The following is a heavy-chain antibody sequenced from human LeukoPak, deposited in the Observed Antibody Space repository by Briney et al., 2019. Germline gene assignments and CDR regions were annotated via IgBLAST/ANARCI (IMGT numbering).Heavy chain of an antibody. CDR3: ARGKTSQNIVTRKTYNWFDP. Sequence: GGSLRLSCAASGFSFSSYSMNWVRQSPGKGLEWVSSISRSSSNTYYADSLKGRFTISRDNAKNSLYLQMKSLRAEDTAVYYCARGKTSQNIVTRKTYNWFDPWGQGTLVTVSS. D-gene: IGHD2/OR15-2a*01. CDR1: GFSFSSYS. J-gene: IGHJ5*02. V-gene: IGHV3-21*01. CDR2: ISRSSSNT.